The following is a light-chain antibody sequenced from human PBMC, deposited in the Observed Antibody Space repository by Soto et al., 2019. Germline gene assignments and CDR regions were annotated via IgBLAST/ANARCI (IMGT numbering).Light chain of an antibody. CDR3: RQYGRSLASA. CDR1: QSVSSNL. J-gene: IGKJ4*01. Sequence: IVLTQSPGTLSLYPGERATLSCLASQSVSSNLLAWYQEKPGQAPRLLIYGASSRATGIPDRFSGSGSGTDFTLTISRLEPEDFAVYYCRQYGRSLASAIGGGTKVDVK. CDR2: GAS. V-gene: IGKV3-20*01.